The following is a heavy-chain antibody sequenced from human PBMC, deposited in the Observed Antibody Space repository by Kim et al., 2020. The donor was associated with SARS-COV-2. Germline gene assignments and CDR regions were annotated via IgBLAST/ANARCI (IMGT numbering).Heavy chain of an antibody. CDR2: IDPSDSYT. J-gene: IGHJ1*01. D-gene: IGHD6-13*01. CDR1: GYSFTSYW. CDR3: ARPGEQLVAEYFQH. Sequence: GESLKISCKGSGYSFTSYWISWVRQMPGKGPEWMGRIDPSDSYTNYSPSFQGHVTISADKSISTAYLQWSSLKASDTAMYYCARPGEQLVAEYFQHWGQGTLVTVSS. V-gene: IGHV5-10-1*01.